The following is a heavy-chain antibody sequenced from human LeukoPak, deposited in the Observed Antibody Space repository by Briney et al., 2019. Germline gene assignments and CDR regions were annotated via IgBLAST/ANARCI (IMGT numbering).Heavy chain of an antibody. CDR2: IKQDGSEK. CDR1: GFTFSSYW. V-gene: IGHV3-7*01. J-gene: IGHJ4*02. Sequence: GGSLRLSCAASGFTFSSYWMSWVRQAPGKGLEWVANIKQDGSEKYYVDSVKGRFTISRDNAKNSLYLQMNSLRAEDTAVYYCARNRMVRGVMRLCYFDYWGQGTLVTVSS. D-gene: IGHD3-10*01. CDR3: ARNRMVRGVMRLCYFDY.